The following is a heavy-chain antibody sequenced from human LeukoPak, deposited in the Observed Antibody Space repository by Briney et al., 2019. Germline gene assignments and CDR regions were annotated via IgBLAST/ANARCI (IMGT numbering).Heavy chain of an antibody. V-gene: IGHV4-61*02. CDR1: GGSISSGSYY. Sequence: SETLSLTCTVSGGSISSGSYYWSWIRQPAGKGLEWIGRIYTSGSTNYNPSLKSRVTISVDTSKNQFSLKLSSVTAADTAVYYCAREYGSGSYYKNNDAFDIWGQGTMVTVSS. J-gene: IGHJ3*02. CDR3: AREYGSGSYYKNNDAFDI. CDR2: IYTSGST. D-gene: IGHD3-10*01.